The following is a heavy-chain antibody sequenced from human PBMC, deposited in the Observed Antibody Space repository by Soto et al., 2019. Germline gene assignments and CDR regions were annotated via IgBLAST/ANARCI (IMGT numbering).Heavy chain of an antibody. CDR1: GCTFSNYV. V-gene: IGHV1-69*13. CDR3: ARDGYYDSSGYYTFDN. CDR2: IIPIFGTT. Sequence: SVKVSCKASGCTFSNYVFSWVRQAPGQGLEWMGGIIPIFGTTNYAQKFQGRVTITADESTSTAYMELSSLRSEDTAVYYCARDGYYDSSGYYTFDNWGQ. D-gene: IGHD3-22*01. J-gene: IGHJ4*01.